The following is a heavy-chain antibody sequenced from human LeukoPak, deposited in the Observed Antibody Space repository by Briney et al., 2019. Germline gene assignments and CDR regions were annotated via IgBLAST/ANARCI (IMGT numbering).Heavy chain of an antibody. D-gene: IGHD3-22*01. Sequence: GGSLRLSCAASGFTFDDYAMSWVRQAPGKGLEWVSAISGSGGSTYYADSVKGRFTISRDNSKNTLYLQMNSLRAEDTAVYYCAKPYYYDSSGAFDYWGQGTLVTVSS. CDR1: GFTFDDYA. J-gene: IGHJ4*02. V-gene: IGHV3-23*01. CDR3: AKPYYYDSSGAFDY. CDR2: ISGSGGST.